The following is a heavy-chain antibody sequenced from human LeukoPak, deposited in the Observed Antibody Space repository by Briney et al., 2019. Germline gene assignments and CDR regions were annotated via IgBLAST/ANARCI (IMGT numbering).Heavy chain of an antibody. J-gene: IGHJ4*02. Sequence: GGSLSPSLAACGFTFRSYARSWVRQAPGKGLEWVSVISGSGDITQSADSVKGRFTISRDNSKNTLYLQMNSLRAEDTAVYYCATDYYDSSGSYNVDYWGQGTLVTVSS. CDR3: ATDYYDSSGSYNVDY. CDR2: ISGSGDIT. D-gene: IGHD3-22*01. V-gene: IGHV3-23*01. CDR1: GFTFRSYA.